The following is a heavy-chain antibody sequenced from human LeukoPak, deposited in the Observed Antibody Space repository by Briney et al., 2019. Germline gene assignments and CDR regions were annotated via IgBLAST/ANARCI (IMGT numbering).Heavy chain of an antibody. CDR1: GYTFTGYY. Sequence: ASVKVSCKASGYTFTGYYMHWVRQAPGQGLEWMGWINPNSGGTNYAQKFQGRVTITRDTSISTAYMELSRLRSDDTAVYYCARELGYCSGGSCLYFDYWGQGTLVTVSS. CDR2: INPNSGGT. V-gene: IGHV1-2*02. D-gene: IGHD2-15*01. CDR3: ARELGYCSGGSCLYFDY. J-gene: IGHJ4*02.